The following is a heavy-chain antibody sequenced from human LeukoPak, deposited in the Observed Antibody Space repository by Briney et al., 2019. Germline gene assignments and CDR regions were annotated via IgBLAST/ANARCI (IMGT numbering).Heavy chain of an antibody. CDR1: GGSFSGYY. Sequence: PSETLSLTCAVYGGSFSGYYWSWIRQPPGKGLEWIGEINHSGSTYYNPSLKSRVTISVDTSKNQFSLKLSSVTAADTAVYYCARAKDFWSGYYTGGSNWSDPWGQGTLVTVSS. D-gene: IGHD3-3*01. CDR3: ARAKDFWSGYYTGGSNWSDP. CDR2: INHSGST. V-gene: IGHV4-34*01. J-gene: IGHJ5*02.